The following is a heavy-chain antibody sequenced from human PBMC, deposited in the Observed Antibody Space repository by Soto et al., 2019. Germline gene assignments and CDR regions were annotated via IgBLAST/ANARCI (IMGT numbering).Heavy chain of an antibody. J-gene: IGHJ6*02. D-gene: IGHD1-26*01. V-gene: IGHV1-18*04. CDR3: ARSPNSGSYSGYYYYGMDV. Sequence: ASVKVSCKASGYTFTSNGISWVRQAPGQGLEWMGWISAYNGNTNYAQKLQGRVTMTTDTSTSTAYMELRSLRSDDTAVYYCARSPNSGSYSGYYYYGMDVWGQGTTVTVSS. CDR2: ISAYNGNT. CDR1: GYTFTSNG.